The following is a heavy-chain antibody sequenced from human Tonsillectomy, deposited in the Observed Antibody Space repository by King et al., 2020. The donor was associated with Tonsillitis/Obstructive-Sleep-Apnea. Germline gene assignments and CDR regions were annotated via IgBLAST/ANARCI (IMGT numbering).Heavy chain of an antibody. V-gene: IGHV4-39*01. CDR1: GGSISSSSYY. CDR3: AVLVGQSKLLDY. CDR2: IYYSGST. Sequence: QLQESGPGLVKPSETLSLTCTVSGGSISSSSYYWGWIRQPPGKGLEWIGSIYYSGSTYYNPSLKSRVTISVDTSKNQFSLKLSSVTAADTAVYYCAVLVGQSKLLDYWGQGTLVTVSS. D-gene: IGHD3-16*01. J-gene: IGHJ4*02.